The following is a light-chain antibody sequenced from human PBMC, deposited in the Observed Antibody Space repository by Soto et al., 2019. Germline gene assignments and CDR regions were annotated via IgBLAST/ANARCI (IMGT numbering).Light chain of an antibody. Sequence: EIVLTQSPGTLSVSPGERATLSCRASQSLNSNSLAWYQQKPGQAPRLLIYNAYNRASGIPDRFSGSGSGTDFTLTISRLEPEDFVVYHCQQYDGSPRTFGQGTKVDNK. V-gene: IGKV3-20*01. CDR2: NAY. J-gene: IGKJ1*01. CDR1: QSLNSNS. CDR3: QQYDGSPRT.